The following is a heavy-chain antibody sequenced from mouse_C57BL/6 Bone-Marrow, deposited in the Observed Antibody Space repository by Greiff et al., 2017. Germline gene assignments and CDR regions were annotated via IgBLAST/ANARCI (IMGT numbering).Heavy chain of an antibody. CDR1: GYAFTNYL. V-gene: IGHV1-54*01. CDR3: ARSGYDGYCGAY. CDR2: IYPGSGST. J-gene: IGHJ3*01. D-gene: IGHD2-3*01. Sequence: QVQLQQSGAELVRPGTSVKVSCKASGYAFTNYLIEWVKQRPGQGLEWIGDIYPGSGSTNYNEKFKSKATLTVDTSSSTAYMQLSSLTSEDSAVYYCARSGYDGYCGAYWGQGTLVTVSA.